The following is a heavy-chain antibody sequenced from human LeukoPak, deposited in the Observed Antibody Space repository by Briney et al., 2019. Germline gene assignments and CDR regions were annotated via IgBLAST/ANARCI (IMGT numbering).Heavy chain of an antibody. V-gene: IGHV3-43*02. D-gene: IGHD1-26*01. CDR3: AKAGMGATLYYGMDV. CDR1: GFTFDDYA. Sequence: GGSLRLSCAASGFTFDDYAMHWVRQAPGKGLEWVSLISGDGGSTYYADSVKGRFTISKDNSKNSLYLQMNSLRTEDTALYYCAKAGMGATLYYGMDVWGQGTTVTVSS. J-gene: IGHJ6*02. CDR2: ISGDGGST.